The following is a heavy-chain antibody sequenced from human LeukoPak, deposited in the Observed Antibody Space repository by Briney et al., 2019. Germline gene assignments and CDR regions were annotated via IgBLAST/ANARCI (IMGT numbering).Heavy chain of an antibody. D-gene: IGHD6-13*01. CDR3: ARMGIAGTYDAFDI. V-gene: IGHV3-23*01. CDR2: ISGSGGST. J-gene: IGHJ3*02. CDR1: GFPFTSYA. Sequence: GGSLRHSRAASGFPFTSYAMSWLRQPPGKGLEWVSVISGSGGSTYYADSVKGRFTISRDNSKNTLYLQMNSLRAEDTAVYYCARMGIAGTYDAFDIRGQGTMVTVSS.